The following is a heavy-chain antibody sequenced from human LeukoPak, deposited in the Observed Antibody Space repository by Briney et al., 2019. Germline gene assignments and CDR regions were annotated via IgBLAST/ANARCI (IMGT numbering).Heavy chain of an antibody. V-gene: IGHV4-34*01. Sequence: PSETLSLTCAVYGGSFSGYYWSWIRQPPGKGLGWIGEINHSGSTNYNPSLKSRVTISVDTSKNQFSPKLSSVTAADTAVYYCARGEISVGGFDYWGQGTLVTVSS. J-gene: IGHJ4*02. CDR2: INHSGST. CDR1: GGSFSGYY. CDR3: ARGEISVGGFDY. D-gene: IGHD3-16*01.